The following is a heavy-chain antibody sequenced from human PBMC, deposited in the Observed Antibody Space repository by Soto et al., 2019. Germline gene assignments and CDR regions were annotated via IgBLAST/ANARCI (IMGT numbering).Heavy chain of an antibody. V-gene: IGHV5-10-1*01. CDR1: GYSFTSYW. Sequence: VVSLKISCKGSGYSFTSYWISWVRQMPGKGLEWMGRIDPSDSYTNYSPSFQGHVTISADKSISTAYLQWSSLKASDTAMYYCARVAGLDTAMDYYYYGMDVWGQGTTVTVSS. J-gene: IGHJ6*02. CDR2: IDPSDSYT. D-gene: IGHD5-18*01. CDR3: ARVAGLDTAMDYYYYGMDV.